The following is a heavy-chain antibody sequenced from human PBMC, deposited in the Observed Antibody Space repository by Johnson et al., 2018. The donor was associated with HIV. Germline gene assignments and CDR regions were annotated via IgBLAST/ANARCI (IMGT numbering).Heavy chain of an antibody. CDR1: GFTFDDYA. Sequence: VQLVESGGGLVQPGRSLRLSCAASGFTFDDYAMHWVRQAPGKGLEWVSYISSSGSTIYYADSVKGRFTISRDNAKNSLYLQMNSLRAEDTAVYYCARGHYSSSWYGRYAFDIWGQGTMVTVSS. CDR2: ISSSGSTI. J-gene: IGHJ3*02. V-gene: IGHV3-48*03. CDR3: ARGHYSSSWYGRYAFDI. D-gene: IGHD6-13*01.